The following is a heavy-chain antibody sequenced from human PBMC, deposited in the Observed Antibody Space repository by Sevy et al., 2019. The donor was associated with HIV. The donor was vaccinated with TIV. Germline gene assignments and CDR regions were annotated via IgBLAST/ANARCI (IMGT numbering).Heavy chain of an antibody. Sequence: GGSLRLSCAASGFTVSSNYMSWVRQAPGKGLEWVSVIYSGGSTYYSDSVKGRFTISRDNSKNTLYLQMNSLGAEDTAVYYCARDFREYSSGSFYFDYWGQGTLVTVSS. V-gene: IGHV3-53*01. CDR3: ARDFREYSSGSFYFDY. D-gene: IGHD6-25*01. CDR1: GFTVSSNY. CDR2: IYSGGST. J-gene: IGHJ4*02.